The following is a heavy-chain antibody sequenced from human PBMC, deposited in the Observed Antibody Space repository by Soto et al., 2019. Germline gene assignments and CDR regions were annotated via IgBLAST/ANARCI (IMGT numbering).Heavy chain of an antibody. CDR3: AKSAYSSSSPSFYYYYYGMDV. J-gene: IGHJ6*02. Sequence: SLRLSCAASGFTFSSYAMSWVRQAPGKGLEWVSAISGSGGSTYYADSVKGRFTISRDNSKNTLYLQMNSLRAEDTAVYYCAKSAYSSSSPSFYYYYYGMDVWGQGTTVTVSS. V-gene: IGHV3-23*01. CDR1: GFTFSSYA. CDR2: ISGSGGST. D-gene: IGHD6-6*01.